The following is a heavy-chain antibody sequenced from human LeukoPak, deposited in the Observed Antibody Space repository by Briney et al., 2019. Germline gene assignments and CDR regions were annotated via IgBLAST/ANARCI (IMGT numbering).Heavy chain of an antibody. V-gene: IGHV4-39*01. D-gene: IGHD4-11*01. J-gene: IGHJ4*02. CDR2: IYYSGST. Sequence: PSKTLSLTCTVSGGSISSSSYYWGWIRQPPGKGLEWIGSIYYSGSTYYNPSLKSRVTISVDTSKNQFSLKLSSVTAADTAVYYCARHGPKWVTVYFFGYWGEGTAVTVSS. CDR1: GGSISSSSYY. CDR3: ARHGPKWVTVYFFGY.